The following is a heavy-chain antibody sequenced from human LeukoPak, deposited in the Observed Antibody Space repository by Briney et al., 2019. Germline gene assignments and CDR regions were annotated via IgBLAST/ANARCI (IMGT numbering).Heavy chain of an antibody. Sequence: SETLSLTCTVSGGSFSNYYWSWIRQPPRTGLEWIGYIYSNGNTNYNPSLMSRVTMSVDTSKNQFSLRIRSVTAADTAIYYCARQRALYSSSDFWGQGTLVTVSS. CDR2: IYSNGNT. CDR3: ARQRALYSSSDF. CDR1: GGSFSNYY. J-gene: IGHJ4*02. V-gene: IGHV4-59*08. D-gene: IGHD6-6*01.